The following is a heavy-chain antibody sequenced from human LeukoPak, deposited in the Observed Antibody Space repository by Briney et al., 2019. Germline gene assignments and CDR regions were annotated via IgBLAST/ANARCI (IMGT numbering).Heavy chain of an antibody. V-gene: IGHV1-69*13. Sequence: SVKVSCKASGYTFTSYAISWVRQAPGQGLEWMGGIIPIFGTANYAQKFQGRVTITADESTSTAYMELSSLRSEDTAVYYCAREKSAGSWSHVYNWFDPWGQGTLVTVSS. J-gene: IGHJ5*02. D-gene: IGHD6-13*01. CDR3: AREKSAGSWSHVYNWFDP. CDR2: IIPIFGTA. CDR1: GYTFTSYA.